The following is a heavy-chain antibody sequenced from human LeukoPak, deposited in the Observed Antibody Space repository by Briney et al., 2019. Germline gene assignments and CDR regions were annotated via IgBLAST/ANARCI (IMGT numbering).Heavy chain of an antibody. J-gene: IGHJ4*02. D-gene: IGHD4-11*01. Sequence: PSETLSLTCAVYGGSFSGYYWSWIRQPPGKGLEWIGEINHSGSTNYNPSLKSRVTISVDTSKNQFSLKLSSVTAADTAVYHCARGPGYSNERGHPALDYWAREPWSPSPQ. CDR2: INHSGST. CDR3: ARGPGYSNERGHPALDY. CDR1: GGSFSGYY. V-gene: IGHV4-34*01.